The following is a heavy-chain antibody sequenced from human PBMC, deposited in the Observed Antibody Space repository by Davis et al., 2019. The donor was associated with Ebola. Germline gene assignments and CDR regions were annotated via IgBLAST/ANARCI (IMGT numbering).Heavy chain of an antibody. V-gene: IGHV4-59*01. CDR1: GGSISSYY. CDR3: ARERGAVAGTGGAFDI. J-gene: IGHJ3*02. CDR2: IYYSGST. Sequence: PSETLSLTCTVSGGSISSYYWSWIRQPPGKGLEWIGYIYYSGSTNYDPSLKSRVTISVDTSKNQFSLKLSSVTAADTAVYYCARERGAVAGTGGAFDIWGQGTMVTVSS. D-gene: IGHD6-19*01.